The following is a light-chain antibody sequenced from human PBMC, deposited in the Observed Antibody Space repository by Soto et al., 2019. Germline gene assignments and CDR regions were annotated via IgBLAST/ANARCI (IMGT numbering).Light chain of an antibody. CDR3: GSYAGSWV. J-gene: IGLJ3*02. CDR1: SSDFGTYNL. V-gene: IGLV2-23*01. CDR2: EGT. Sequence: QSALTQPASVSGSPGQSITISCTGTSSDFGTYNLVSWYQQHPDKAPKLMIYEGTKRPSGVSNRFSGSKSGDTASLTISGLQAEDEAHYFCGSYAGSWVFGGGTKLTVL.